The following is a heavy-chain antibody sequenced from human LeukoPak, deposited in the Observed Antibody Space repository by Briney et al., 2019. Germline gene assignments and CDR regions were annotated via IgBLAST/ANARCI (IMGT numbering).Heavy chain of an antibody. CDR1: GYTFTSYG. Sequence: GASVKVSCKASGYTFTSYGISWVRQAPGQGLEWMGGIIPIFGTANYAQKFQGRVTITADESTSTAYMELSSLRSEDTAVYYCARSGDSSSWRGWFDPWGQGTLVTVSS. D-gene: IGHD6-13*01. CDR2: IIPIFGTA. V-gene: IGHV1-69*13. CDR3: ARSGDSSSWRGWFDP. J-gene: IGHJ5*02.